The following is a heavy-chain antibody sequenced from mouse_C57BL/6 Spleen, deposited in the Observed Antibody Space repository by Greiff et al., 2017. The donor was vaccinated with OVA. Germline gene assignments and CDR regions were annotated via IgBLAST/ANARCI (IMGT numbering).Heavy chain of an antibody. CDR2: IYPGSGST. Sequence: QVQLQQPGAELVKPGASVKMSCKASGYTFTSYWITWVKQRPGQGLEWIGDIYPGSGSTNYNEKFKSKATLTVDTSSSTAYMELSSLTSEDSAVYNCARNDYDTWYFDVWGTGTTVTVSS. CDR1: GYTFTSYW. D-gene: IGHD2-4*01. J-gene: IGHJ1*03. V-gene: IGHV1-55*01. CDR3: ARNDYDTWYFDV.